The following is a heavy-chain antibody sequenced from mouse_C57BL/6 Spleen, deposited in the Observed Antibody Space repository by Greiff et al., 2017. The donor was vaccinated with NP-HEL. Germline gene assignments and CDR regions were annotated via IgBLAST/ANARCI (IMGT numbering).Heavy chain of an antibody. V-gene: IGHV1-82*01. CDR1: GYAFSSSW. J-gene: IGHJ2*01. CDR3: ARRSYDY. D-gene: IGHD2-12*01. Sequence: QVQLQQSGPELVKPGASVKISCKASGYAFSSSWMNWVKQRPGKGLEWIGRIYPGDGDTNYNGKFKGNATLTADKSSSTAYMQLSSLTSEDSAVYFCARRSYDYWGQGTTLTVSS. CDR2: IYPGDGDT.